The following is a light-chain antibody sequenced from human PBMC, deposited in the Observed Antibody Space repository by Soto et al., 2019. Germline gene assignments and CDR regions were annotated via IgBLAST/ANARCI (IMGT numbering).Light chain of an antibody. Sequence: EIVLTQSPATLSLSPGERATLSCRASQNVSNYLGWYQQKPGQATRLLIYDASNRATGIPARLSGSGSGTDFTLTISSLEPEDFAVYYCQQRRNWYTFGQGTKLEIK. CDR3: QQRRNWYT. CDR1: QNVSNY. V-gene: IGKV3-11*01. J-gene: IGKJ2*01. CDR2: DAS.